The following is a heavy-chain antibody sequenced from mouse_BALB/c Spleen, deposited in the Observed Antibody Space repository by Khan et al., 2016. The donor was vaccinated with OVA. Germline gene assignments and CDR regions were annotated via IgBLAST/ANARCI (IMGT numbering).Heavy chain of an antibody. Sequence: EVQLQQSGPELVKPGASVKMSCKASGYTFTSYVMHWVKQKPGLGLEWIGYIYPFNDDTKYNEKFKGKATLTSDKSSSTAYMELNSLTSEDSAVYSCAPVGTYYVSFAYWGQGTLVTVSA. V-gene: IGHV1S136*01. J-gene: IGHJ3*01. D-gene: IGHD1-1*01. CDR1: GYTFTSYV. CDR2: IYPFNDDT. CDR3: APVGTYYVSFAY.